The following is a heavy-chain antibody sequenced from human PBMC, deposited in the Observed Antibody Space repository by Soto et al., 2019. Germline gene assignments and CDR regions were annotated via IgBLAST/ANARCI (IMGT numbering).Heavy chain of an antibody. CDR3: ARHSQVEWLVRPYYGMDV. V-gene: IGHV1-18*04. J-gene: IGHJ6*02. Sequence: QVQLVQSGAEVKKPGASVKVSCKASGYTFTSYGISWVRQAPGQGLEWMGWISGFNGNTNYAQKVQGRVTMTTETSTSKAYMALRSLRSDDTAVYYCARHSQVEWLVRPYYGMDVCGQGTMVTVSS. CDR1: GYTFTSYG. D-gene: IGHD6-19*01. CDR2: ISGFNGNT.